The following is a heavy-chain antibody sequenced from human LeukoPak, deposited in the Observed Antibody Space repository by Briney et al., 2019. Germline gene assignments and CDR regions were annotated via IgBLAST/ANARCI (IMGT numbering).Heavy chain of an antibody. CDR2: IIPILGIA. J-gene: IGHJ4*02. CDR3: ANPLTIFGGSDY. V-gene: IGHV1-69*04. Sequence: VSVTFKGSAGTFSCYAISLVRQPPAQGREGMRKIIPILGIANYARELHGSVTITADNSTNTDYMELRSLSTDDKSFYNCANPLTIFGGSDYWGQGTLVTVSS. CDR1: AGTFSCYA. D-gene: IGHD3-3*01.